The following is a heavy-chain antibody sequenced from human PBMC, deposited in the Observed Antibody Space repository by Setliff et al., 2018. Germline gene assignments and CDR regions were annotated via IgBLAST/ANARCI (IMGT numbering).Heavy chain of an antibody. J-gene: IGHJ5*02. CDR1: GYSFSTCW. CDR3: ARHPYYYGSGTYLDNNNRWFDP. V-gene: IGHV5-51*01. CDR2: IYPGDSIT. D-gene: IGHD3-10*01. Sequence: PGESLKISCKGSGYSFSTCWIGWVRQMPGKGLEWMGIIYPGDSITRYSPSLQGQVTIPVDKSINTAYLQWSSLRASDTAIYHCARHPYYYGSGTYLDNNNRWFDPWGQGTLVTVS.